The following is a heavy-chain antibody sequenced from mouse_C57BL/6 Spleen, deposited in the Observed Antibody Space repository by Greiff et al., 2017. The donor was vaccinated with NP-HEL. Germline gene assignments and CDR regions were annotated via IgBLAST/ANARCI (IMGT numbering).Heavy chain of an antibody. V-gene: IGHV1-52*01. Sequence: VQLQQPGAELVRPGSSVKLSCKASGYTFTSYWMHWVKQRPIQGLEWIGNIDPSDSETHYNQKFKDKATLTVDKSSSTAYMQLSSLTSEDSAVYYCARPYDYDSAWFAYWGQGTLVTVSA. J-gene: IGHJ3*01. CDR3: ARPYDYDSAWFAY. CDR1: GYTFTSYW. D-gene: IGHD2-4*01. CDR2: IDPSDSET.